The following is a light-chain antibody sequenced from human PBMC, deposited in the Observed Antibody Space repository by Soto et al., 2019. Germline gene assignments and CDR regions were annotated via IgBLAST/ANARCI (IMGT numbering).Light chain of an antibody. CDR3: CSYAGSYTWV. CDR2: DVT. Sequence: HSVLTQPRSVSGSPGQSVTISCTGSNSDVGAYKFVSWLQHNPGEAPKVMIYDVTQRPSGVPDRFSGTKSGNTASLTISGLQAEDEADYYCCSYAGSYTWVFGSGTKVTVL. J-gene: IGLJ1*01. CDR1: NSDVGAYKF. V-gene: IGLV2-11*01.